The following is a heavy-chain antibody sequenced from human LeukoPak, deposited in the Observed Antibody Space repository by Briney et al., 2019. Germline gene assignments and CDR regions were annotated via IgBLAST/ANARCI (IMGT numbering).Heavy chain of an antibody. CDR2: ISASGGTT. CDR1: GFTLINYG. Sequence: PGGSLRLSCAASGFTLINYGMTWVRQAPGRGVEGGAGISASGGTTYYADSVRGRFTSSRENSKNTLYPQMKRRRPEDTAVFYCVLHHDNDYGGRCFDTWGQGTLVTVSS. D-gene: IGHD4-23*01. V-gene: IGHV3-23*01. CDR3: VLHHDNDYGGRCFDT. J-gene: IGHJ5*02.